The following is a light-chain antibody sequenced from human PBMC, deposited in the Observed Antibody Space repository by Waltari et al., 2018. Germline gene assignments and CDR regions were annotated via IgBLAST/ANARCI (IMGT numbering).Light chain of an antibody. Sequence: QSVLTQPRSVSGSRGQSVTISSPGNKSDVGAYDTVSWYQHHPGKDPYLMIYDVRRRPSGVPPRFSGSKSGNSASLTISGLQTEDDADYYCCSYAGNYIMIFGGGTKVTVL. CDR3: CSYAGNYIMI. CDR2: DVR. V-gene: IGLV2-11*01. J-gene: IGLJ2*01. CDR1: KSDVGAYDT.